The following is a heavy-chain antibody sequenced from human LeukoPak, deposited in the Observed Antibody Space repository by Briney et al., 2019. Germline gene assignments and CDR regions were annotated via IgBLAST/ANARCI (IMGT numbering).Heavy chain of an antibody. CDR2: MNPNSGNT. J-gene: IGHJ5*02. D-gene: IGHD6-19*01. CDR1: GYTFTTYD. Sequence: ASVKVSCKASGYTFTTYDINWVRQATGQGLEWMGWMNPNSGNTGYTQKFQGRVAMTRNTSISTAYMELSSLRSEDTAVYYCARGRGSGHKENWFDPWGQGTLVTVSS. V-gene: IGHV1-8*01. CDR3: ARGRGSGHKENWFDP.